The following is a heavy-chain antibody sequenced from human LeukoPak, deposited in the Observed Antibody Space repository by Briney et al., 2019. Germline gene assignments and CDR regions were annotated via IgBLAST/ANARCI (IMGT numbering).Heavy chain of an antibody. V-gene: IGHV1-2*06. CDR3: ARASSWYVYYFDY. J-gene: IGHJ4*02. CDR1: GYSFTGYY. Sequence: ASVTVSCKASGYSFTGYYMHWVRQAPGQGLEWVGRINPNRGGTNYEQKFQGRVTMTRNTSISTADMELSRLRSDDTAVYYCARASSWYVYYFDYWGQGTLVTVSS. CDR2: INPNRGGT. D-gene: IGHD6-13*01.